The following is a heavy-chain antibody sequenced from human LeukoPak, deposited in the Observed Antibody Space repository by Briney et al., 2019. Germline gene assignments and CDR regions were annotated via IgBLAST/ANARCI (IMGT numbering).Heavy chain of an antibody. V-gene: IGHV3-23*01. J-gene: IGHJ4*02. D-gene: IGHD3-10*01. CDR2: ISARLDST. CDR1: GFSFNNYA. CDR3: AKRQVPSALGSFDF. Sequence: GGSLRLSCAASGFSFNNYAMAWVRQVPGKGLEWVSSISARLDSTYYADSVKGRFTISRDNSKNTLYPQMNSLRAEDTAIYYCAKRQVPSALGSFDFWGQETLVTVSS.